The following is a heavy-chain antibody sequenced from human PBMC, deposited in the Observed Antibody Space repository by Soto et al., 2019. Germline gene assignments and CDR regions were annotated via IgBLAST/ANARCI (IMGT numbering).Heavy chain of an antibody. D-gene: IGHD1-1*01. CDR3: ARHNSQWPNWFDP. J-gene: IGHJ5*02. V-gene: IGHV1-18*01. CDR2: ISGYDGNT. CDR1: GYTFTSYG. Sequence: ASVKVSFKASGYTFTSYGISWVRQAPGQGLEWVGWISGYDGNTDYAHKFRGRVTMTTDTSTNTAYMDLRSLRSDDTAVYYCARHNSQWPNWFDPWGQGTPVTVSS.